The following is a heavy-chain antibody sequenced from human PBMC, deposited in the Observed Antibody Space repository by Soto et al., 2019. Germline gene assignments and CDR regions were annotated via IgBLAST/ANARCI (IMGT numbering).Heavy chain of an antibody. D-gene: IGHD3-10*01. Sequence: PGGSLRLSCAASGFTFSSYGMHWVRQAPGKGLEWVAVISYDGSNKYYADSVKGRFTISRDNSKNTLYLQMNSLRAEDTAVYYRAKDRSLVRGPMPYWGQGTLVTVSS. CDR3: AKDRSLVRGPMPY. CDR2: ISYDGSNK. J-gene: IGHJ4*02. V-gene: IGHV3-30*18. CDR1: GFTFSSYG.